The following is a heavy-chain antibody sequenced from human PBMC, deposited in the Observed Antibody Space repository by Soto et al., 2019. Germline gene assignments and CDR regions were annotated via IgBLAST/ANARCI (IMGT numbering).Heavy chain of an antibody. D-gene: IGHD3-10*01. CDR1: GGSISSYY. CDR3: ARTRGEYYYYMDV. CDR2: IYYSGST. J-gene: IGHJ6*03. Sequence: SETLSLTCTVSGGSISSYYWSWIRQPPGKGLEWIGYIYYSGSTNYNPSLKSRVTISVDTSKNKFSLKLSSVTAADTAVYYCARTRGEYYYYMDVWGKGTTVTVSS. V-gene: IGHV4-59*08.